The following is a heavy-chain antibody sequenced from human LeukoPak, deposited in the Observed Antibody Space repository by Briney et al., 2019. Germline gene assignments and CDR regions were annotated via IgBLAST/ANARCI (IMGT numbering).Heavy chain of an antibody. V-gene: IGHV4-39*07. J-gene: IGHJ4*02. D-gene: IGHD2-15*01. Sequence: SETLSLTCTVSGGSISSSSYYWGWIRQPPGKGLEWIGSIYYSGSTYYNPSLKSRVTISVDTSKNQFSLKLSSVTAADTAVYYCTAYCSGGSCLTHWGQGTLVTVSS. CDR1: GGSISSSSYY. CDR3: TAYCSGGSCLTH. CDR2: IYYSGST.